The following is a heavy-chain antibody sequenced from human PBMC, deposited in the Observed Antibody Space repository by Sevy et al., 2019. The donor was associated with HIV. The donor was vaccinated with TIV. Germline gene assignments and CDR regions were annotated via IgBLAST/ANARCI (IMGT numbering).Heavy chain of an antibody. J-gene: IGHJ5*02. CDR1: GGSISSSSNY. D-gene: IGHD4-17*01. Sequence: SETLSLTCNVSGGSISSSSNYWDWIRQPPGKGLEWIGSIYYSGDTYYNPSLKSRVTISVDTSKNQFSLKLSSVTAADTAVYHCARRLYGDYMGWFDPWGQGTLVTVSS. CDR2: IYYSGDT. V-gene: IGHV4-39*01. CDR3: ARRLYGDYMGWFDP.